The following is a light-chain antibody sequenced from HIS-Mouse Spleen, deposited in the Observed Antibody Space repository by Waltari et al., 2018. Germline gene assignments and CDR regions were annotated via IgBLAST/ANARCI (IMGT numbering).Light chain of an antibody. Sequence: QSALTQPPSASGSPGQSVTISCTGTSSDVGGSNYVAWYPQHPGKAPKRMIYEVSKRPSGVPDRFSGSKSGNTASLTVSGLQAEDEADYYCSSYAGSNNSLYVFGTGTKVTVL. CDR1: SSDVGGSNY. J-gene: IGLJ1*01. V-gene: IGLV2-8*01. CDR3: SSYAGSNNSLYV. CDR2: EVS.